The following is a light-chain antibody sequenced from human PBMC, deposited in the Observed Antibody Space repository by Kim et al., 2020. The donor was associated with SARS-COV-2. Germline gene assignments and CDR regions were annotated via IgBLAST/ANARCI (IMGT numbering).Light chain of an antibody. CDR3: QQRSHWPIT. V-gene: IGKV3-11*01. J-gene: IGKJ5*01. CDR1: QSVTSQ. Sequence: LSPGERATLSCRASQSVTSQLAWYQQKPGQCPRLLLHDTSNRATGIPARFSGSGSGTDFTLTISSLEPEDFAVYYCQQRSHWPITFGQGTRLEIK. CDR2: DTS.